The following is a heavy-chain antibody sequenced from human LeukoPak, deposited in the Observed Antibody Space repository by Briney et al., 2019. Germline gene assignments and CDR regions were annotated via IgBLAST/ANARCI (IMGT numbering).Heavy chain of an antibody. V-gene: IGHV3-33*01. CDR1: GFTFRSFG. CDR2: IWYDGSNE. CDR3: ARMGGYSGYDLGY. Sequence: GGSLRLPCATSGFTFRSFGMHWVRQAPGKGLEWVALIWYDGSNENYADSVRGRFTISRDNSKNTLYLQMNSLRDEDTAVYYCARMGGYSGYDLGYWGQGTLVIVSS. J-gene: IGHJ4*02. D-gene: IGHD5-12*01.